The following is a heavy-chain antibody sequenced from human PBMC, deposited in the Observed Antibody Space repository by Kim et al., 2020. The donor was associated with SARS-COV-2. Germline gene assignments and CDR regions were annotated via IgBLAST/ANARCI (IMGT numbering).Heavy chain of an antibody. CDR3: ARERRAREGGFGESLRYYYYGMDV. Sequence: SETLSLTCTVSGGSVSSGSYYWSWIRQPPGKGLEWIGYIYYSGSTNYNPSLKSRVTISVDTSKNQFSLKLSSVTAADTAVYYCARERRAREGGFGESLRYYYYGMDVWGQGTTVTVSS. D-gene: IGHD3-10*01. V-gene: IGHV4-61*01. CDR1: GGSVSSGSYY. CDR2: IYYSGST. J-gene: IGHJ6*02.